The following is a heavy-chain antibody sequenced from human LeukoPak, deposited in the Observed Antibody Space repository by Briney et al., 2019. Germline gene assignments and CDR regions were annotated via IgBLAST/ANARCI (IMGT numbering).Heavy chain of an antibody. CDR1: GGSFSGHY. D-gene: IGHD5-18*01. V-gene: IGHV4-34*01. CDR3: AGYSYGYPFDY. Sequence: AETLSLTCAVYGGSFSGHYWSWIRQPPGKGLEWIGEINHSGSTNYNPSLKSRVTISVDTSKNQFSLKLSSVTAADTAVYYCAGYSYGYPFDYWGQGTLVTVSS. CDR2: INHSGST. J-gene: IGHJ4*02.